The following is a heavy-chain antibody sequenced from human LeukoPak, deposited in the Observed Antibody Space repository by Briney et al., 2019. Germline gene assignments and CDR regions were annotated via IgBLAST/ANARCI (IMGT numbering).Heavy chain of an antibody. V-gene: IGHV1-2*02. CDR3: ARDLAAAGDY. CDR1: GGTFSSYA. Sequence: ASVKVSCKASGGTFSSYAISWVRQAPGQGLEWMGWINPNSGGTNYAQKFQGRVTMTRDTSISTAYMELSRLRSDDTAVYYCARDLAAAGDYWGQGNLDTVSS. D-gene: IGHD6-13*01. CDR2: INPNSGGT. J-gene: IGHJ4*02.